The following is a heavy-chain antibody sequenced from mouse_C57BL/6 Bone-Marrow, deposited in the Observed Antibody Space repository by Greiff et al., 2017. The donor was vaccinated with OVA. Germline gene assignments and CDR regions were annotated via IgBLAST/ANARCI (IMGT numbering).Heavy chain of an antibody. CDR2: IRNKANGYTT. Sequence: EVKLMESGGGLVQPGGSLSLSCAASGSTFTDYYMSWVRQPPGKALEWLGFIRNKANGYTTEYSASVKGRFTISRDNSQSILYLQMNALRAEDSATYYCARYPYYSNPYYAMDYWGQGTSVTVSS. CDR3: ARYPYYSNPYYAMDY. D-gene: IGHD2-5*01. V-gene: IGHV7-3*01. CDR1: GSTFTDYY. J-gene: IGHJ4*01.